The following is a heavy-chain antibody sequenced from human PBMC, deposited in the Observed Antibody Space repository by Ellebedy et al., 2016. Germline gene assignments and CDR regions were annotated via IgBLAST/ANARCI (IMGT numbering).Heavy chain of an antibody. J-gene: IGHJ5*02. Sequence: SETLSLXXTVSGYSISSGYYWGWIRQPPGKGLERIGSIYHSGSTYYNPSLKSRVTISVDTSKNQFSLKLSSVTAADTAVYYCARDRKRWFGELLSFDHWGQGTLVTGSS. CDR1: GYSISSGYY. CDR2: IYHSGST. CDR3: ARDRKRWFGELLSFDH. D-gene: IGHD3-10*01. V-gene: IGHV4-38-2*02.